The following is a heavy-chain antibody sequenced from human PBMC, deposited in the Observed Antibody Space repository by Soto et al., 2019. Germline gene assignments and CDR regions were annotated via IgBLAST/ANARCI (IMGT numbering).Heavy chain of an antibody. V-gene: IGHV3-30*04. CDR2: ISFDGKNT. D-gene: IGHD2-8*01. CDR3: ARAHLYCTDVNCFRGYYGMDV. CDR1: GFSFETYA. Sequence: QVKLVESGGGVVQPGKSLRLSCEASGFSFETYAFHWVRQAPGKGLEWVAVISFDGKNTYYADSVKGRFTFSRDNSKNTRYLQFNRLRPADTAVYFCARAHLYCTDVNCFRGYYGMDVWGQGTTVTVSS. J-gene: IGHJ6*02.